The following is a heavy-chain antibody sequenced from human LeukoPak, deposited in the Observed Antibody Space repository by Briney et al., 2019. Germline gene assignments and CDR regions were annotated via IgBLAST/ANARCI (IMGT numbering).Heavy chain of an antibody. Sequence: GGSLRLSCTVSGFTVSSNSMSWVRQAPGKGLEWVSFIYSDNTHYSDSVKGRFTISRDNSKNTLYLQMNSLRAEDTAVYYCAKRRGLELLYYYYMDVWGKGTTVTVS. V-gene: IGHV3-53*01. D-gene: IGHD1-7*01. CDR3: AKRRGLELLYYYYMDV. J-gene: IGHJ6*03. CDR2: IYSDNT. CDR1: GFTVSSNS.